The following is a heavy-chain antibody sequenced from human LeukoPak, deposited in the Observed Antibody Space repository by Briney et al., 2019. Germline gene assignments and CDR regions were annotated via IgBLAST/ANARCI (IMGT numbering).Heavy chain of an antibody. CDR1: GFTFSSYA. D-gene: IGHD6-6*01. CDR2: ISYDGSNK. V-gene: IGHV3-30-3*01. J-gene: IGHJ3*02. Sequence: GGSLRLSCAASGFTFSSYAMHWVRQAPGKGLEWVAVISYDGSNKYYADSVKGRFTISRDNSKNTLYLQMNSLRAEDTAVYYCASLPSIAATGGDAFDIWGQGTMVTVSS. CDR3: ASLPSIAATGGDAFDI.